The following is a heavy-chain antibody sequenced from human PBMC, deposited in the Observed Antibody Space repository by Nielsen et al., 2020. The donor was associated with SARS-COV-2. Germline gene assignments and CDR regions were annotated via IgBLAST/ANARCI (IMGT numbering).Heavy chain of an antibody. CDR3: ATLPTGIYYGSGSDAFDI. CDR1: GFTFDDYA. D-gene: IGHD3-10*01. V-gene: IGHV3-9*01. Sequence: GGSLRLSCAASGFTFDDYAMHWVRQTPGKGLEWVSGISWNSGSIGYADSVKGRFTISRDNAKNSLYLQMNSLRAEDTALYYCATLPTGIYYGSGSDAFDIWGQGTMVTVSS. J-gene: IGHJ3*02. CDR2: ISWNSGSI.